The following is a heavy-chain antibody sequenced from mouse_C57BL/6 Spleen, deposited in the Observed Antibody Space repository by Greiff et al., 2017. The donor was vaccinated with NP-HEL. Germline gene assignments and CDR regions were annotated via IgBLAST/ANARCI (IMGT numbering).Heavy chain of an antibody. Sequence: QVQLQQPGAELVKPGASVKLSCKASGYTFTSYWMHWVKQRPGQGLEWIGMIHPNSGSTNYNEKFKSKATLTVDKSSSTAYMQLSSLTSEDSAVYYCARSLYAYYFDYWGQGTTLTVSS. CDR3: ARSLYAYYFDY. D-gene: IGHD1-1*01. CDR2: IHPNSGST. CDR1: GYTFTSYW. J-gene: IGHJ2*01. V-gene: IGHV1-64*01.